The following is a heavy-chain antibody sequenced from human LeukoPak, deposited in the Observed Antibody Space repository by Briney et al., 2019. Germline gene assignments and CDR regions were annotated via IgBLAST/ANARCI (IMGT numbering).Heavy chain of an antibody. J-gene: IGHJ4*02. Sequence: GGSLRLSCAAYGFTFSSYSMNWVRQAPGKGLEWVSYISSSSRNIYYADSVKGRFTISRDNAKNSLYLQMTSLRAEDTAVYYCARVDMTTVTAIAYWGQGTLVTVSS. CDR2: ISSSSRNI. CDR1: GFTFSSYS. D-gene: IGHD4-17*01. CDR3: ARVDMTTVTAIAY. V-gene: IGHV3-48*04.